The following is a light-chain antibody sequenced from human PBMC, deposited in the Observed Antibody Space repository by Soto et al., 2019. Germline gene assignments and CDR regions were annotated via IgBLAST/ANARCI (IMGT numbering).Light chain of an antibody. CDR2: DVS. J-gene: IGKJ4*01. V-gene: IGKV3-11*01. Sequence: EIVLTQSPATLSLSPRERATLSCRASQSVSNYLAWYQQKPGQAPRLLMYDVSNRATGIPARFSGSGSGTDFTLTIRSLEPEDFAVYYCQQRSDWPLTFGGGTKVEIK. CDR3: QQRSDWPLT. CDR1: QSVSNY.